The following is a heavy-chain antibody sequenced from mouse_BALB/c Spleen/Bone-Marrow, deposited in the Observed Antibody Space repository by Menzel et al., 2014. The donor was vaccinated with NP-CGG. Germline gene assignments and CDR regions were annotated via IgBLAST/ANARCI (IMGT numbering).Heavy chain of an antibody. Sequence: VQPQQSGAELVKPGASVKLSCTASGFNIKDTYMHWVKQRPEQGLEWIGRIDPANGNTKYDPKFQGKATITADTSSNTAYLQLSSLTSEDTAVYYCASYYYGRAWFAYWGQGTLVTVSA. J-gene: IGHJ3*01. V-gene: IGHV14-3*02. CDR2: IDPANGNT. CDR3: ASYYYGRAWFAY. CDR1: GFNIKDTY. D-gene: IGHD1-1*01.